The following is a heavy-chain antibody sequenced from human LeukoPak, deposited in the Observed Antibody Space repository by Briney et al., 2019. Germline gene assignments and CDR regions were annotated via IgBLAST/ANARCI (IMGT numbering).Heavy chain of an antibody. CDR3: ARDLGFTYYDFWSGYFMGDAFDI. Sequence: SQTLSLTCTVSGGSISSGSYYWSWIRQPAGKGLEWIGRIYTSGTTNYNPSLKSRVTISVDTSKYQFSLKLSSVTAADTAVYYCARDLGFTYYDFWSGYFMGDAFDIWGQGTMVTVSS. J-gene: IGHJ3*02. CDR1: GGSISSGSYY. D-gene: IGHD3-3*01. CDR2: IYTSGTT. V-gene: IGHV4-61*02.